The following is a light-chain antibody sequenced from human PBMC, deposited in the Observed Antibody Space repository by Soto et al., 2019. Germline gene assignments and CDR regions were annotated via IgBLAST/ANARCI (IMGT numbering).Light chain of an antibody. V-gene: IGKV3-20*01. Sequence: EIVLTQSPGTLSLSPGERATLSCRASQSVRSSDLAWYQQKPGQAPRLLIYGASTRATAIPHRVSGSGSGTDFTLTISRLEPEDFAVYYCQQYGSSPLTFGGGTKVEFK. CDR3: QQYGSSPLT. CDR1: QSVRSSD. CDR2: GAS. J-gene: IGKJ4*01.